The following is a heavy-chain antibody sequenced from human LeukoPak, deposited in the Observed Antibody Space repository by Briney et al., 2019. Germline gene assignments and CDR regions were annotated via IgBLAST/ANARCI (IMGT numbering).Heavy chain of an antibody. CDR3: ARGHYGMDV. CDR2: INQDGSEK. Sequence: GGSLRLSCAAYGFTFSNSWMTWVRQDPGKGLEWVANINQDGSEKYCLDSVKGRFTISRDNAKNSLYLQMNSLRAEDTAVYYCARGHYGMDVWGQGTTVTVSS. V-gene: IGHV3-7*01. J-gene: IGHJ6*02. CDR1: GFTFSNSW.